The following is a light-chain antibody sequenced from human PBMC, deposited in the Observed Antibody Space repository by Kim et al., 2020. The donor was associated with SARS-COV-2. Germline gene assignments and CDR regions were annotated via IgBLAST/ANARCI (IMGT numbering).Light chain of an antibody. Sequence: SASVGDRVTITCQASQDIANYLNWYQQKPGKAPKVLIYDASSLETGVPSRFSGRGFGTHFTFAITNLQPEDFGTYYCQQYEDFPYTFGQGTKLEI. J-gene: IGKJ2*01. CDR3: QQYEDFPYT. CDR1: QDIANY. V-gene: IGKV1-33*01. CDR2: DAS.